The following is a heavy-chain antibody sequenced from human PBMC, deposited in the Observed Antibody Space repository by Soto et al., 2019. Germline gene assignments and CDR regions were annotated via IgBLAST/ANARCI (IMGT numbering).Heavy chain of an antibody. Sequence: SETLSLTCAVSGGSISSSNWWRWVRQPPGKGLEWIGEIYHSGSTNYNPSLKSRVTISVDKSKNQFSLKLSSVTAADTAVYYCARAGTNSSSWYERQTYYYYGMDVWGQGTTVTVSS. CDR1: GGSISSSNW. D-gene: IGHD6-13*01. V-gene: IGHV4-4*02. CDR2: IYHSGST. CDR3: ARAGTNSSSWYERQTYYYYGMDV. J-gene: IGHJ6*02.